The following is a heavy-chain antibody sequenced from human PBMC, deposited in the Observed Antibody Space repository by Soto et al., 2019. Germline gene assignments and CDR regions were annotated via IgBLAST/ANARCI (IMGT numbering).Heavy chain of an antibody. V-gene: IGHV3-30*18. CDR1: GFSFSNYG. CDR2: ISYDGSSK. Sequence: GGSLRLSCAASGFSFSNYGMHWIRQAPGKGLEWVAVISYDGSSKYHADSVKGRFTISRDNSKNTLHLQMNSLRAEDTAVYYCSKDRRGGRAVLDSWGQGTPVTVSS. CDR3: SKDRRGGRAVLDS. D-gene: IGHD2-8*01. J-gene: IGHJ4*02.